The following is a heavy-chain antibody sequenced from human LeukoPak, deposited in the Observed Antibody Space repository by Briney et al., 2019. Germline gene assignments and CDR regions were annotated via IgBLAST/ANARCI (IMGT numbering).Heavy chain of an antibody. CDR2: IIPILGIA. D-gene: IGHD3-9*01. J-gene: IGHJ5*02. Sequence: ASVKVSCKASGGTFSSYAISWVRQAPGQGLEWMGRIIPILGIANYAQKFQGRVTITADKSTSTAYMELSSLGSEDTAVYYCARAPYDILTGNWFDPWGQGTLVTVSS. CDR1: GGTFSSYA. V-gene: IGHV1-69*04. CDR3: ARAPYDILTGNWFDP.